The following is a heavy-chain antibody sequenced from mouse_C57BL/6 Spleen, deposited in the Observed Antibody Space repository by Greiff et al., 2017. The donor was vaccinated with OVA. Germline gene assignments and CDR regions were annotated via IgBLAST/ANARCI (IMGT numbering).Heavy chain of an antibody. CDR3: ARRITTVVDCYFDV. CDR2: IYPGDGDH. Sequence: QVQLQQSGAELVKPGASVKISCKASGYAFSSYWMNWVKQRPGKGLEWIGQIYPGDGDHNYNGKFKGKATLTEDKSSSTAYMQISSRTSEDSAVYFCARRITTVVDCYFDVWGTGTTVTVSS. J-gene: IGHJ1*03. CDR1: GYAFSSYW. V-gene: IGHV1-80*01. D-gene: IGHD1-1*01.